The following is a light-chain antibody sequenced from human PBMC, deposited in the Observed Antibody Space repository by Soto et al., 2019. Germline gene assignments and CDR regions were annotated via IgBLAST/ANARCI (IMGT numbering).Light chain of an antibody. V-gene: IGKV3-20*01. CDR2: GAS. J-gene: IGKJ4*01. CDR3: LHYGSLVLT. Sequence: EIVLTQSPGTLSLSPGERATLSCRASQSVSSTYLAWYQQKPGQAPRLLIYGASSRATGIPDRFSGSGSGTDFTLTSTRRGREDFAVYYCLHYGSLVLTFCGGTKVEIK. CDR1: QSVSSTY.